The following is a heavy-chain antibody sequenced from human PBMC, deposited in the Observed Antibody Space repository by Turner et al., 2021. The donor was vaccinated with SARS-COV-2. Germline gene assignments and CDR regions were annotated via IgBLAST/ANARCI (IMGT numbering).Heavy chain of an antibody. CDR2: INQSGIT. CDR1: GGSFSGYY. Sequence: QVQLHQWGAGLLKPSETLSLTCAVYGGSFSGYYWSWIRQPPGKGLEWIGEINQSGITNYNPSLKSRVTISVDTSKNQLSLKLSSVTAADTAVYYCARAWRYSSSWNGYYYGMDVWGQGTTVTVSS. CDR3: ARAWRYSSSWNGYYYGMDV. V-gene: IGHV4-34*01. J-gene: IGHJ6*02. D-gene: IGHD6-13*01.